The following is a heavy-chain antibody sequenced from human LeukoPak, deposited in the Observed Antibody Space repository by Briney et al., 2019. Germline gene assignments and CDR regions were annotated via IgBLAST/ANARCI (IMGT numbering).Heavy chain of an antibody. Sequence: GGSLRLSCAISGFTFSACELTWVRQAPGKGLEWVSYISRSGSTRYYADSVRGRFTISRDNAKNSLYLQMNSLRAEDTAVYYCARVATMVRVPLDALDIWGQGTMVSVSS. CDR3: ARVATMVRVPLDALDI. CDR2: ISRSGSTR. V-gene: IGHV3-48*03. J-gene: IGHJ3*02. CDR1: GFTFSACE. D-gene: IGHD3-10*01.